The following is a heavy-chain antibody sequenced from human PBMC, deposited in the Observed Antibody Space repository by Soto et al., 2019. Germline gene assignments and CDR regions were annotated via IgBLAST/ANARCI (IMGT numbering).Heavy chain of an antibody. V-gene: IGHV1-18*01. CDR3: ARCLSFSFGGVILDDY. J-gene: IGHJ4*02. D-gene: IGHD3-16*02. CDR2: ISACNGNT. Sequence: ASVKVSCKASGYTFTSYGISWVRQAPGQGLEWMGWISACNGNTNYAQKLQGRVTMTTDTTTSTAYMELRSLRSDDTAVYYCARCLSFSFGGVILDDYWGQGTLVTVSS. CDR1: GYTFTSYG.